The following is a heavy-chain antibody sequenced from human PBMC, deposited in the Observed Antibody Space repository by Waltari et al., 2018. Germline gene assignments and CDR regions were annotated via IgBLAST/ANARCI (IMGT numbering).Heavy chain of an antibody. V-gene: IGHV4-59*11. CDR1: GGSISSHY. J-gene: IGHJ4*02. CDR2: IYYSGST. D-gene: IGHD3-22*01. Sequence: QVQLQESGPGLVKPSETLSLTCTVSGGSISSHYWSWIRQPPGKGLEWNGYIYYSGSTNYNPSLKSRVTISVDTSKNQFSLKLSSVTAADTAVYYCARGSGYGDYWGQGTLVTVSS. CDR3: ARGSGYGDY.